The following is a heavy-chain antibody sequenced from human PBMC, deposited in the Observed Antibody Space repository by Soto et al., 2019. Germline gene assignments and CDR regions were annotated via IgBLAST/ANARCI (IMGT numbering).Heavy chain of an antibody. D-gene: IGHD2-15*01. CDR2: ISARGGTT. Sequence: EVQLLESGGGLVQPGGSLRLSCAASGFTFSIYAMSWVRQAPGKGLQWVSSISARGGTTYYADSVKGRFTISRDSSKNTMYLEMNSLRAEDTAVYYCAKGQADHTGLVVVAATRIDYWGQGTLVTVSS. J-gene: IGHJ4*02. CDR3: AKGQADHTGLVVVAATRIDY. V-gene: IGHV3-23*01. CDR1: GFTFSIYA.